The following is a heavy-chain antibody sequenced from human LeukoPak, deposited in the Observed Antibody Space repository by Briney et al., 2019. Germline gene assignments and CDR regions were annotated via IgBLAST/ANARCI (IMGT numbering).Heavy chain of an antibody. D-gene: IGHD3-10*01. CDR3: ARDYGSGMDV. CDR1: GFTFSSYG. J-gene: IGHJ6*02. Sequence: GGSLRLSCAASGFTFSSYGMHWVRQAPGKGLEWVAIIWYDGSQKYYADSVKGRFTISRDNSENMVNLQMNSQRAEDTAVYYCARDYGSGMDVWGQGTTVTVSS. V-gene: IGHV3-33*01. CDR2: IWYDGSQK.